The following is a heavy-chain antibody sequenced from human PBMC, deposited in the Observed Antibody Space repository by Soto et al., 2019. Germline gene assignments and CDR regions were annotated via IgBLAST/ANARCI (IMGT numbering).Heavy chain of an antibody. V-gene: IGHV1-2*04. Sequence: QVQLVQSGAEVKKPGASVKVSCKASGYTFTGYYMHWVRQAPGQGLEWMGWINPNSGGTNYAQKVQGWVTMTRDTSISTAYMELSRLRSDDTAVYYCARDPSAGMTPLDYWGQGTLVTVSS. CDR2: INPNSGGT. D-gene: IGHD3-10*01. J-gene: IGHJ4*02. CDR1: GYTFTGYY. CDR3: ARDPSAGMTPLDY.